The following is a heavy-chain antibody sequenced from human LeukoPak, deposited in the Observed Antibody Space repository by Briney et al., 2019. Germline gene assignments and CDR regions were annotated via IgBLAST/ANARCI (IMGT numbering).Heavy chain of an antibody. Sequence: EASVKVSCKASGYTFTSYGISWVRQAPGQGLEWMGWISAYNGNTNYAQKLQGRVTMTTDTSTSTAYMELRSLRSDDTAVYYCARVLTEGFGELTAGFDYWGQGTLVTVSS. CDR2: ISAYNGNT. CDR3: ARVLTEGFGELTAGFDY. V-gene: IGHV1-18*01. J-gene: IGHJ4*02. D-gene: IGHD3-10*01. CDR1: GYTFTSYG.